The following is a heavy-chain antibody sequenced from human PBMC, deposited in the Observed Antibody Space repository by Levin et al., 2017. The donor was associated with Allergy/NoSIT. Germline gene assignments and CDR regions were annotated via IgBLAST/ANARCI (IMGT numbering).Heavy chain of an antibody. V-gene: IGHV1-46*01. CDR3: ARENIVLDYYYYGMDV. J-gene: IGHJ6*02. Sequence: GESLKISCKASGYTFTSYYMHWVRQAPGQGLEWMGIINPSGGSTSYAQKFQGRVTMTRDTSTSTVYMELSSLRSEDTAVYYCARENIVLDYYYYGMDVWGQGTTVTVSS. D-gene: IGHD2/OR15-2a*01. CDR2: INPSGGST. CDR1: GYTFTSYY.